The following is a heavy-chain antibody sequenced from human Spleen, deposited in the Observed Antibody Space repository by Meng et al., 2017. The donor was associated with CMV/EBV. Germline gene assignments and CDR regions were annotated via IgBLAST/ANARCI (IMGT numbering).Heavy chain of an antibody. J-gene: IGHJ4*02. D-gene: IGHD3-16*01. Sequence: FTGYYIHWVRQAPGQGLEWMGWINANSGGKNYAQNFHGRVTMTRDTSISTAYVELSSLRFDDTAVYYCARDFTSIMVTFGGVNPPDYWGQGTLVTVSS. V-gene: IGHV1-2*02. CDR2: INANSGGK. CDR3: ARDFTSIMVTFGGVNPPDY. CDR1: FTGYY.